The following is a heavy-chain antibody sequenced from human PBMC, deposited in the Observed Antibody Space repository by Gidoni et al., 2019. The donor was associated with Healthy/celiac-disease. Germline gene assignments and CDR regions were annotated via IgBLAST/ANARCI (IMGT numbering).Heavy chain of an antibody. V-gene: IGHV4-34*01. CDR3: ARGLGLIDY. CDR2: INHSGST. CDR1: GGSFSVYY. D-gene: IGHD3-16*01. J-gene: IGHJ3*01. Sequence: QVQLQQWGAGLLKPSETLSLTCAVYGGSFSVYYWSWIRQPPGKGLEWIGEINHSGSTNYNPSLKSRVTISVDTSKNQFSLKLSSVTAADTAVYYCARGLGLIDYWGQGTMVTVSS.